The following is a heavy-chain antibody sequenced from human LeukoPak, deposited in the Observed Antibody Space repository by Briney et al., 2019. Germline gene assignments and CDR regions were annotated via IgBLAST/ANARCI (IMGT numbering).Heavy chain of an antibody. CDR3: ATGHSSGWFDY. CDR2: MYNSEIT. Sequence: PSETLSLTCTVSRGSVSSAYWSWIRQPPGKRLEWIGYMYNSEITNYNPSLKSRVTMSLDMSKNQFSLDLTSVSEADTAVYYCATGHSSGWFDYWGQGSPVSVSS. V-gene: IGHV4-59*02. J-gene: IGHJ4*02. CDR1: RGSVSSAY. D-gene: IGHD6-19*01.